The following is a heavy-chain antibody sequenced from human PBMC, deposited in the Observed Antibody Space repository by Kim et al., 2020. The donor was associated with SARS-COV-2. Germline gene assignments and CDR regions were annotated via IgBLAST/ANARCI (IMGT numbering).Heavy chain of an antibody. J-gene: IGHJ4*02. Sequence: SETLSLTCTVSGGSISSGGYYWSWIRQHPGKGLEWIGYIYYSGSTYYNPSLKSRVTISVDTSKNQFSLKLSSVTAADTAVYYCARGGGGPVDYWGQGTLVTVSS. V-gene: IGHV4-31*03. CDR2: IYYSGST. D-gene: IGHD3-16*01. CDR3: ARGGGGPVDY. CDR1: GGSISSGGYY.